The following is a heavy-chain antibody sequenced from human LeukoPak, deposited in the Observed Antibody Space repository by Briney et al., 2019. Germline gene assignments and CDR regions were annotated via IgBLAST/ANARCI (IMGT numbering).Heavy chain of an antibody. J-gene: IGHJ5*02. Sequence: TLSLTCTVSGGSISSGGYYWSWIRQHPGKGLEWIGYIYYSGGTYYNPSLKSRVTISVDTSKNQFSLKLSSVTAADTAVYYCARVTMGQDYAVEWFDPWGQGTLVTVSS. CDR2: IYYSGGT. CDR3: ARVTMGQDYAVEWFDP. D-gene: IGHD4-17*01. V-gene: IGHV4-31*03. CDR1: GGSISSGGYY.